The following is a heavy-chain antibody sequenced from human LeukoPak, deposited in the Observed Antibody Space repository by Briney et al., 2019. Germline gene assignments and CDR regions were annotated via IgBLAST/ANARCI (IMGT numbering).Heavy chain of an antibody. CDR1: GYTFSNYA. CDR3: AKEGPSSSYDS. J-gene: IGHJ4*02. V-gene: IGHV7-4-1*02. Sequence: GASVKVSCKASGYTFSNYAMNWVRQAPGQGLEWMGWIGTNTAGNPTYAQGFTGRFVFSLDTSVTTAYLQINSLKAEDTAVYYCAKEGPSSSYDSWGQGTLVTVSS. D-gene: IGHD2-2*01. CDR2: IGTNTAGNP.